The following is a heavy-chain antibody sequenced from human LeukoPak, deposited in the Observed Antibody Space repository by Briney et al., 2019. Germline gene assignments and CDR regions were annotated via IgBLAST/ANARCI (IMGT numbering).Heavy chain of an antibody. CDR1: GCTFITYC. D-gene: IGHD2-21*02. Sequence: ASVKVSCKASGCTFITYCMHWVRQAPGQGLEWMGIINPSGGSTSYAQKFQGRVTMTGDTSTSTVYMELSSLRSEDTAVYYCARSRLLLDYWGQGTLVTVSS. CDR2: INPSGGST. V-gene: IGHV1-46*01. J-gene: IGHJ4*02. CDR3: ARSRLLLDY.